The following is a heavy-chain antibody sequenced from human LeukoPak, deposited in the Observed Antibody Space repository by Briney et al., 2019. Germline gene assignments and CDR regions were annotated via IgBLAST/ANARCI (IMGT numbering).Heavy chain of an antibody. D-gene: IGHD3-10*01. CDR3: VHGGLYYLDY. CDR2: ISDSGGST. Sequence: PGRSLRLSCAASGFTFSISAMSWVRQAPGKGLEWVSGISDSGGSTFYADSVKGRFTISRDNSKNILYLQMNSLRADDTAVYYCVHGGLYYLDYWGQGTLVTVSS. CDR1: GFTFSISA. V-gene: IGHV3-23*01. J-gene: IGHJ4*02.